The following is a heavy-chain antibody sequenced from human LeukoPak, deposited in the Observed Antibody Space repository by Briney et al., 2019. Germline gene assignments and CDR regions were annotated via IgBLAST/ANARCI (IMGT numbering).Heavy chain of an antibody. V-gene: IGHV4-39*07. J-gene: IGHJ5*02. D-gene: IGHD6-13*01. CDR3: ARDLVAAAGTGRNWFDP. Sequence: SETLSLTCTVSGGSISSSSYYWGWIRQPPEKGLEWIGSIYYSGSTYYNPSLKSRVTISVDTSKNQFSLKLSSVTAADTAVYYCARDLVAAAGTGRNWFDPWGQGTLVTVSS. CDR1: GGSISSSSYY. CDR2: IYYSGST.